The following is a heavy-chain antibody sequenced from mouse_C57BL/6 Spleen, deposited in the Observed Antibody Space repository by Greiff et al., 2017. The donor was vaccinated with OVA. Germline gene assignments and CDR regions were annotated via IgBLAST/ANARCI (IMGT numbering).Heavy chain of an antibody. D-gene: IGHD1-1*01. CDR1: GFTFSSYG. CDR3: ARPATVVATDYAMDY. V-gene: IGHV5-6*01. J-gene: IGHJ4*01. CDR2: SSSGGSYT. Sequence: EVQLQESGGDLVKPGGSLKLSCAASGFTFSSYGMSWVRQTPDKRLEWVATSSSGGSYTYYPDSVKGRFTISRDNAKNTLYLQMSSLKSEDTAMYYCARPATVVATDYAMDYWGQGTSVTVSS.